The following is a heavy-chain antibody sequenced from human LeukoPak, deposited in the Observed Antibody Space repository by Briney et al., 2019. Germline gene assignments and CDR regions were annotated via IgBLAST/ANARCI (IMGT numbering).Heavy chain of an antibody. CDR1: GFTFSSYS. CDR3: ARGGGSKGTL. D-gene: IGHD3-16*01. CDR2: ISSSSSYI. Sequence: PEGSLRLSCAASGFTFSSYSMNWVRQAPGKGLEWVSSISSSSSYIYYADSVKGRFTISRDNAKNSLYLQMNSLRAEDTAVYYCARGGGSKGTLWGQGTLVTVSS. V-gene: IGHV3-21*01. J-gene: IGHJ4*02.